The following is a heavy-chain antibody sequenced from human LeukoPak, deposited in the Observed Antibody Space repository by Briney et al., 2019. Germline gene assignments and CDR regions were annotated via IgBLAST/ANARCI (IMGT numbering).Heavy chain of an antibody. Sequence: KTSETLSLTCTVSGGSISSYYWSWIRQPAGKGLEWIGRIYTSGSTNYNPSLKSRVTMSVDTSKNQFSLKLGSVTAADTAVYYCARVISTMAGDNWFDPWGQGTLVTVSS. CDR2: IYTSGST. D-gene: IGHD3-10*01. V-gene: IGHV4-4*07. CDR1: GGSISSYY. J-gene: IGHJ5*02. CDR3: ARVISTMAGDNWFDP.